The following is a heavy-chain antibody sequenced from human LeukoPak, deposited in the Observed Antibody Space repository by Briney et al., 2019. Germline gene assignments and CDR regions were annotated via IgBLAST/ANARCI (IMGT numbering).Heavy chain of an antibody. D-gene: IGHD6-6*01. CDR1: GSSVSSGSYY. Sequence: KPSETLSLTCTVSGSSVSSGSYYWSWIRQPPGKGLEWIGYVYYTGSTNYNPSLKSRVTMFEDKSKNQFSLRLYSVTVADTAVYYCARHFAYSSSSYFDYWGQGSLVTVSS. CDR3: ARHFAYSSSSYFDY. J-gene: IGHJ4*02. CDR2: VYYTGST. V-gene: IGHV4-61*01.